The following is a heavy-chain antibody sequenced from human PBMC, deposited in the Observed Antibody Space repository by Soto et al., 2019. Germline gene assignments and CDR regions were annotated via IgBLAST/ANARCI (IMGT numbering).Heavy chain of an antibody. CDR3: ARESGTIWPSYGMDV. J-gene: IGHJ6*02. CDR1: GYTFTSYG. V-gene: IGHV1-18*01. D-gene: IGHD1-1*01. CDR2: ISAYNGNT. Sequence: ASVKVSCKASGYTFTSYGISWVRQAPGQGLEWMGWISAYNGNTNYAQKLQGRVTMTTDTSTSTAYMELRSLRSDDTAVYYCARESGTIWPSYGMDVWGQGTTVTVSS.